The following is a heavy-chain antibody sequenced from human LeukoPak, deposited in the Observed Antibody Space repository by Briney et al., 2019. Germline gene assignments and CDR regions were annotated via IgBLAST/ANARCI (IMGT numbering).Heavy chain of an antibody. CDR1: GFTVSNNY. Sequence: GGSLRLSCTASGFTVSNNYMSWVRQAPGRGLEWVSVIYSGGSTYYADSVKGRFTISRDNSKNTLYLQMNSLRAEDTAVYYCAKGTEYSEDYWGQGTLVTVSS. J-gene: IGHJ4*02. D-gene: IGHD6-6*01. V-gene: IGHV3-53*01. CDR2: IYSGGST. CDR3: AKGTEYSEDY.